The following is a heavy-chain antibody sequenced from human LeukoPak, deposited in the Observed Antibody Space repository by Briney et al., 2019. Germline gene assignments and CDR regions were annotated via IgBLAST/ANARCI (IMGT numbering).Heavy chain of an antibody. CDR1: RYSISSSYY. CDR2: IYPTGST. D-gene: IGHD5-18*01. CDR3: RLWSAGYAFDI. V-gene: IGHV4-38-2*01. J-gene: IGHJ3*02. Sequence: SETLSLTCAVSRYSISSSYYWGWIRQPPGKGLEWIGSIYPTGSTYYNPSLKSRVTISVDTSKNQFSLKLSSVTAADTAVYYCRLWSAGYAFDIWGQGTMVTVSS.